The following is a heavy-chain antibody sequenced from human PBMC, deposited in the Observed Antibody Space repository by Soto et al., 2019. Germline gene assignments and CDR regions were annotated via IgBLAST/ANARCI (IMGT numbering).Heavy chain of an antibody. V-gene: IGHV3-49*03. CDR2: IRSKAYGGTT. Sequence: SLRLSCTASGFTFGDYAMSWFRQAPGKGLEWVGFIRSKAYGGTTEYAASEKGRFTISRDDSKSIAYLQMNSLKTEDTAVYYCTRFSSGWYFDYWGQGTLVTVSS. D-gene: IGHD6-19*01. CDR1: GFTFGDYA. CDR3: TRFSSGWYFDY. J-gene: IGHJ4*02.